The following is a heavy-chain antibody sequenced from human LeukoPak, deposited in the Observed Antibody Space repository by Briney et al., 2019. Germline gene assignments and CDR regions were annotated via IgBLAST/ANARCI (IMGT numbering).Heavy chain of an antibody. Sequence: GASVKVSCKASGYTFTSKGISGVRQPPGQGLGGTGGTSPYNGNTNYAQKLQGRVTMTTDTSTSTAYMELRSLRSDDTAVYYCARDVRGYSGLLYYMDVWGKGTTVTVSS. V-gene: IGHV1-18*01. CDR2: TSPYNGNT. CDR3: ARDVRGYSGLLYYMDV. CDR1: GYTFTSKG. D-gene: IGHD5-12*01. J-gene: IGHJ6*03.